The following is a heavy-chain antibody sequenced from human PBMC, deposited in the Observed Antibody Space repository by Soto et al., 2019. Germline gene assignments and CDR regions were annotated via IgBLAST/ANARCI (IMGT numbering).Heavy chain of an antibody. D-gene: IGHD2-15*01. CDR3: ARKHRLGGGNKNYYYYGMDV. V-gene: IGHV4-61*01. J-gene: IGHJ6*02. CDR2: IYYSGST. CDR1: GGSVNSGSYH. Sequence: QVQLQESGPGLVKPSETLSLTCTVSGGSVNSGSYHWSWIRQPPGKGLEWIGYIYYSGSTNYNPSLKRRVTISVDTSKNQFSLKLSSVTAADTAVYYCARKHRLGGGNKNYYYYGMDVWGQGTTVTVSS.